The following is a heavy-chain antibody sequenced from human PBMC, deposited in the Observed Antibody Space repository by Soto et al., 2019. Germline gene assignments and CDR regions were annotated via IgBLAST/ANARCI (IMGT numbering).Heavy chain of an antibody. J-gene: IGHJ3*02. CDR2: ISSSSSYI. V-gene: IGHV3-21*01. Sequence: GGSLRLSCAASGFTFSSYSMNWVRQAPGKGLEWVSSISSSSSYIYYADSVKGRFTISRDNAKNSLYLQMNSLRAEDTAVYYCARDVGGVRRATPEDYAFDIWGQGTMVTVSS. D-gene: IGHD3-10*01. CDR3: ARDVGGVRRATPEDYAFDI. CDR1: GFTFSSYS.